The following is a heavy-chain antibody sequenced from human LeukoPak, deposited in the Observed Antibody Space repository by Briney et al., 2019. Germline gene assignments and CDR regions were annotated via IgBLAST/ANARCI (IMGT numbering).Heavy chain of an antibody. V-gene: IGHV1-69*06. Sequence: SVKVSCKASGGTFSSYAISWVRQAPGQGLEWMGGIIPIFGTANYAQKFQGRVTMTEDTSTDTAYMELNSLRSEDTAVYYCATVQSTSWFASGGKHYFDYWGQGALVTVSS. J-gene: IGHJ4*02. CDR3: ATVQSTSWFASGGKHYFDY. CDR2: IIPIFGTA. CDR1: GGTFSSYA. D-gene: IGHD6-13*01.